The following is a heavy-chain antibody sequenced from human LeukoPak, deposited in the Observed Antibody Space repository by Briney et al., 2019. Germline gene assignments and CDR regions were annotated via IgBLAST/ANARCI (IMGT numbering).Heavy chain of an antibody. CDR2: IYYSGTT. V-gene: IGHV4-59*12. CDR1: GGSITNFY. D-gene: IGHD3-22*01. CDR3: ARGTPDPNDSSGYYNYYYYGMDV. J-gene: IGHJ6*02. Sequence: PSETLSLTCTVSGGSITNFYGGWIRQSPGKGLELIGYIYYSGTTNYSPSLKSRVSISVDTSKNQFSLKLSSVTAADTAVYYCARGTPDPNDSSGYYNYYYYGMDVWGQGTTVTVSS.